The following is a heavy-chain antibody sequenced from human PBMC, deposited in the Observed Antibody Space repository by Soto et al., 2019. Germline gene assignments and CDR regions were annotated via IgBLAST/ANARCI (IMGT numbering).Heavy chain of an antibody. CDR1: GFTFSTNN. Sequence: EVQVVESGGGLVQPGESLRLSCAASGFTFSTNNMYWVRQAPGKGLEWVAYISSSSTTIQYADSVKGRFTISSDNAKNSLYLQMNRLRAEDTAVYYCAREHLGWLDPWGQGTLVTVSS. J-gene: IGHJ5*02. CDR2: ISSSSTTI. D-gene: IGHD3-16*01. CDR3: AREHLGWLDP. V-gene: IGHV3-48*01.